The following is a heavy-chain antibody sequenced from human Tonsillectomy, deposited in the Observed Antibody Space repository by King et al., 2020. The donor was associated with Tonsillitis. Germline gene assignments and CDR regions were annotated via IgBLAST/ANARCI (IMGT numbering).Heavy chain of an antibody. V-gene: IGHV3-23*04. CDR1: GFTFSSYA. J-gene: IGHJ4*02. D-gene: IGHD3-3*01. CDR2: ISGSGGST. CDR3: AKTAGADVVTIFGVVIIGGYFDY. Sequence: VQLVESGGGLVQPGGSLRLSCAASGFTFSSYAMSWVRQAPGKGLEWVSAISGSGGSTYYADSVKGRFTISRDNSKNTLYLQMNSLRAEDTAVYYCAKTAGADVVTIFGVVIIGGYFDYWGQGTLVTVSS.